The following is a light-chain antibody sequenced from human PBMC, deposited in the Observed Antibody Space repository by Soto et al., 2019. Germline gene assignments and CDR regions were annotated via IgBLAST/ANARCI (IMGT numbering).Light chain of an antibody. Sequence: QSALTQPASVSGSPGQSITISCTGTSSDVGDGDFVSWYQQRPGKAPKLMIYKVSNRPSGVSNRFSGSKSGNTASLTISGLQAEDEADYYCCSYTRSYTWVFGGGTQLTVL. V-gene: IGLV2-14*01. CDR2: KVS. CDR3: CSYTRSYTWV. J-gene: IGLJ3*02. CDR1: SSDVGDGDF.